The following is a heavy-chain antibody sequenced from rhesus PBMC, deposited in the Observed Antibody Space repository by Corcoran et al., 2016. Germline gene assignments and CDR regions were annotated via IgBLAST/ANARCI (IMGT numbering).Heavy chain of an antibody. V-gene: IGHV4S14*01. CDR2: ISSGGSN. CDR3: ARQGYSGSYLPDY. CDR1: GYSISSGYS. J-gene: IGHJ4*01. Sequence: QVQLQESGPGLVKPSETLSLTCAVSGYSISSGYSGGWVRQPPGKGLGWIGHISSGGSNYLNPSLKSRVTLSVDTSKNQFSLKLSSVTAADTAVYYCARQGYSGSYLPDYWGQGVLVTVSS. D-gene: IGHD3-16*01.